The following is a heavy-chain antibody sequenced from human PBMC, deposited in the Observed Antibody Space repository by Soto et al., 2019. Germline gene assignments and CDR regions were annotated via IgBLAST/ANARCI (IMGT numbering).Heavy chain of an antibody. J-gene: IGHJ4*02. V-gene: IGHV4-39*02. CDR3: AIPPPIEVAGPDY. CDR1: GVSSSCSPYH. CDR2: IDDSGKV. Sequence: PSETLSLTCPVSGVSSSCSPYHLGWIRQPPGKGLEWIGSIDDSGKVYYNPSLTGRATLLVDTSKNRFSLNLNSVTAADTAVYYCAIPPPIEVAGPDYWGQGTLVTSP. D-gene: IGHD6-19*01.